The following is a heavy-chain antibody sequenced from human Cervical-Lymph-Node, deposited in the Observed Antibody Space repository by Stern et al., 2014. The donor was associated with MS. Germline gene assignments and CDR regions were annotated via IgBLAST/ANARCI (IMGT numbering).Heavy chain of an antibody. CDR2: IIPILSIT. J-gene: IGHJ5*02. D-gene: IGHD4-17*01. V-gene: IGHV1-69*09. CDR1: GGTFSSSG. Sequence: VQLLESGSEVKKPGSSVGVSCKASGGTFSSSGISWVRQAPGPGPGGMGRIIPILSITNYAQNFQGRVTITADKSTSTAYMELSSLRSEDTAVYYCATLGVTTGDFDPWGQGTLVTVSS. CDR3: ATLGVTTGDFDP.